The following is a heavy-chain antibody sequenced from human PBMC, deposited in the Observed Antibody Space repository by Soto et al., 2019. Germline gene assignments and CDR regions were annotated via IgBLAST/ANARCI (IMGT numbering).Heavy chain of an antibody. D-gene: IGHD3-10*01. CDR3: AKASAYGVRSYFDC. V-gene: IGHV3-9*01. CDR2: ISWNSGSI. CDR1: GFTFDDYA. J-gene: IGHJ4*02. Sequence: EVQLVESGGGLVQPGRSLRLSCAASGFTFDDYAMHWVRQAPGKGLEWVSGISWNSGSIGYADSVKGRFTISRDNAKKSMFLQMNSLRAEDTALYYCAKASAYGVRSYFDCWGQGALVTVSS.